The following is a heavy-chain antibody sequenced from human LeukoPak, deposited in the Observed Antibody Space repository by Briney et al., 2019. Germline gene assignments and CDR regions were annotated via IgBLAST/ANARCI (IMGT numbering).Heavy chain of an antibody. CDR1: GFTFSSYW. CDR2: IKQDGSEK. D-gene: IGHD3-3*01. Sequence: GGSLRLSCAASGFTFSSYWMSWVRQAPGKGLEWVANIKQDGSEKYYVDSVKGRFTISRDNAKNSLYLQMNSLRAEDTAVYYCAREIRYVNDFWSGYVYYYYYMDVWGKGTTVTVSS. J-gene: IGHJ6*03. CDR3: AREIRYVNDFWSGYVYYYYYMDV. V-gene: IGHV3-7*01.